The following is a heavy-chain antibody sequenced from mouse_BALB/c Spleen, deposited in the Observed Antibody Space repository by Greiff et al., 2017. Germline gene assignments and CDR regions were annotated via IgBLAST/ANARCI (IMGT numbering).Heavy chain of an antibody. J-gene: IGHJ3*01. D-gene: IGHD2-14*01. CDR2: ISNLAYSI. Sequence: EVQGVESGGGLVQPGGSRKLSCAASGFTFSDYGMAWVRQAPGKGPEWVAFISNLAYSIYYADTVTGRFTISRENAKNTLYLEMSSLRSEDTAMYYCARDGDRYDGAWFAYWGQGTLVTVSA. V-gene: IGHV5-15*02. CDR1: GFTFSDYG. CDR3: ARDGDRYDGAWFAY.